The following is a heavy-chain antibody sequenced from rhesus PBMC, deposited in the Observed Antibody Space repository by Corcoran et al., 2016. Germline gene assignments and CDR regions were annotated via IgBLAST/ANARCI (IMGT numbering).Heavy chain of an antibody. CDR1: GGSISSSY. Sequence: QLQLQESGPGLVKPSETLSVTCAVSGGSISSSYWSWIRQAPGKGLAWIGFIYGSGSSTNYNPSRKSRVTLSVDTSKNQLSLKRSSVTTAYTAVYYCAITPLCCDWLLPYYFDYWGQGVLVTVSS. CDR3: AITPLCCDWLLPYYFDY. V-gene: IGHV4-169*01. J-gene: IGHJ4*01. D-gene: IGHD3-3*01. CDR2: IYGSGSST.